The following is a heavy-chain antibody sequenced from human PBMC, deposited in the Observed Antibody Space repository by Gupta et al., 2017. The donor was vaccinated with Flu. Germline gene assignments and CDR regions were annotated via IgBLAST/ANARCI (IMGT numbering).Heavy chain of an antibody. CDR3: ARFDDYFRGYSDL. V-gene: IGHV1-2*02. J-gene: IGHJ2*01. CDR2: INPNSGGT. CDR1: FTAYH. D-gene: IGHD4-17*01. Sequence: FTAYHVHWVRQAPEEGLECIGSINPNSGGTVYAQKFQGRIPMPRDMSISTVYRAWNRLRSDDTATYYCARFDDYFRGYSDLWGRVTLVPVPP.